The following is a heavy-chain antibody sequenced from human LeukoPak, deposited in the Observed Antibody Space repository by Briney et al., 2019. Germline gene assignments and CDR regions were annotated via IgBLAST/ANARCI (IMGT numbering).Heavy chain of an antibody. CDR2: SSTGGST. J-gene: IGHJ3*01. V-gene: IGHV4-61*02. D-gene: IGHD3-22*01. CDR1: GGSISSGSSS. CDR3: ARGAIDYFEGSDNILAYAFDV. Sequence: SETLSLTCTVSGGSISSGSSSWRWIRQSAGKGLEWIGRSSTGGSTRYNAALKSRVTISVDTSKNQFSLKLNSVTAADTAMYYCARGAIDYFEGSDNILAYAFDVWGQGTVVTVSS.